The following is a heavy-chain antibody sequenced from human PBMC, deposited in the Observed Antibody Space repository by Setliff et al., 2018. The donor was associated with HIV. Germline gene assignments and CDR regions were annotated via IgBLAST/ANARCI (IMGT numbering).Heavy chain of an antibody. CDR1: GPSINIHY. CDR2: IYSTGST. J-gene: IGHJ4*02. V-gene: IGHV4-59*11. CDR3: AKGAGFYGDYTFDH. D-gene: IGHD4-17*01. Sequence: SETLSLICTVSGPSINIHYWSWIRQSPGKAFEWIGYIYSTGSTNYNPSLQSRVTISMVASRNQFSLKVTSVTAADTAVYYCAKGAGFYGDYTFDHWGQGRQVTVSS.